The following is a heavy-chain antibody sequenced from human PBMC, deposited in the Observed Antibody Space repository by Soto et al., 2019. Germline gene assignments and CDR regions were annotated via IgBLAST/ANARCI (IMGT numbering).Heavy chain of an antibody. D-gene: IGHD2-8*01. CDR1: GFTFSSYA. V-gene: IGHV3-23*01. CDR2: ISGSGGST. J-gene: IGHJ4*02. CDR3: AKEGPMVYATGASGFDY. Sequence: GGSLRLSCAASGFTFSSYAMSWVRQAPGKGLEWVSAISGSGGSTYYADSVKGRFTISRDNSKNTLYLQMNSLRAEDTAVYYCAKEGPMVYATGASGFDYWGQGTLVTVSS.